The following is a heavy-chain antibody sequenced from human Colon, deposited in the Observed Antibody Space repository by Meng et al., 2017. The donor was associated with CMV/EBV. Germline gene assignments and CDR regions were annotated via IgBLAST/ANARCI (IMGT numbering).Heavy chain of an antibody. CDR2: IYPGDSDT. Sequence: GESLEISCKGSGYTFTSYWIGWVRQMPGKGLEWIGIIYPGDSDTRYSPSFQGQVTISADKSISTAYLQGSRLKASDTAMYYCARRQNKGYYYGMDVWGQGTTVTVSS. CDR3: ARRQNKGYYYGMDV. CDR1: GYTFTSYW. J-gene: IGHJ6*02. V-gene: IGHV5-51*01.